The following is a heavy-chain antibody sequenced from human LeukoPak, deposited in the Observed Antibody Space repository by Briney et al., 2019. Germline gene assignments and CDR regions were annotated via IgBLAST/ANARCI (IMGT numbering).Heavy chain of an antibody. CDR3: ARAHQYGGYVPLYYFDY. CDR1: GYTFTSYY. D-gene: IGHD5-12*01. CDR2: INPSGGST. V-gene: IGHV1-46*01. Sequence: ASVKVSCKASGYTFTSYYMHWVRQAPGQGLEWMGIINPSGGSTSYAQKFQGRVTITADKSTSTAYMELSSLRSEDTAVYYCARAHQYGGYVPLYYFDYWGQGTLVTVSS. J-gene: IGHJ4*02.